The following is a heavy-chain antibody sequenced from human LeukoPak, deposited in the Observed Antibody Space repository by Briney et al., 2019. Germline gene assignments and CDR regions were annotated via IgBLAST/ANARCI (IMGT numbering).Heavy chain of an antibody. Sequence: SETLSLTCTVSGGSISSGGYYWGWIRQPPGKGLEWIGSIYYSGSTYYNPSLKSRVTISVDTSKNQFSLKLSSVTAADTAVYYCARDSLVWGSYRFDYWGQGTLVTVSS. V-gene: IGHV4-39*02. D-gene: IGHD3-16*02. J-gene: IGHJ4*02. CDR3: ARDSLVWGSYRFDY. CDR2: IYYSGST. CDR1: GGSISSGGYY.